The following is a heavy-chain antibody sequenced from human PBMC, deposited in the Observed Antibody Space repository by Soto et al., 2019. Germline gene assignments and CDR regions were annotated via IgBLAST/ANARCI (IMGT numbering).Heavy chain of an antibody. CDR2: IYTSGST. V-gene: IGHV4-4*07. Sequence: XETLSLTCTVSGCSISSYYWSWIRQPAGKGLDWIGRIYTSGSTNYNPSLKSRVTMSVDTSKNQFSLKLSSVTAADTAVYYCATEPGYWGQGTLVTV. CDR3: ATEPGY. D-gene: IGHD1-26*01. CDR1: GCSISSYY. J-gene: IGHJ4*02.